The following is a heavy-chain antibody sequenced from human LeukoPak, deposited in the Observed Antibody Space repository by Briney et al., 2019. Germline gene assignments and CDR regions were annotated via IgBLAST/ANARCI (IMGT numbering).Heavy chain of an antibody. V-gene: IGHV3-23*01. CDR2: ISNSGDAT. D-gene: IGHD3-10*01. Sequence: PGGSLRLSCVTSGFIFRTYSMTWVRQAPGKGLEWVSIISNSGDATFYADSVKGRFTISRDNSKNTVYLQMDSLRVDETAVYYCAKEGFGSGEGYWGQGTLVTVSS. J-gene: IGHJ4*02. CDR3: AKEGFGSGEGY. CDR1: GFIFRTYS.